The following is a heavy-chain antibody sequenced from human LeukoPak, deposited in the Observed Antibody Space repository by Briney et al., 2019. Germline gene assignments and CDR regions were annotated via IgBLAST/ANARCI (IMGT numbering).Heavy chain of an antibody. CDR2: ISSSGSTM. V-gene: IGHV3-11*04. D-gene: IGHD6-13*01. CDR3: AKAGLGSSWWDFDY. Sequence: PGGSLRLSCAASGFTFSDYYMSWIRQAPGKGLEWVSYISSSGSTMYYADSVKGRFTISRDNAKNSLYLQMNSLRAEDTAVYYCAKAGLGSSWWDFDYWGQGTLVTVSS. J-gene: IGHJ4*02. CDR1: GFTFSDYY.